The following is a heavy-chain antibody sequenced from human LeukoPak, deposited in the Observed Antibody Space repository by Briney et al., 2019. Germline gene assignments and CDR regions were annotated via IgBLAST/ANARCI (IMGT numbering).Heavy chain of an antibody. J-gene: IGHJ2*01. CDR3: TRNNWGGRYFDL. Sequence: GGSLRLSCTASGFTFSDYAMSWVRQAPGKGLEWVGFIRSKAYGGTTEYAASVKGRFTISRDDSKSIAYLQMNSLKTEDTAVYYCTRNNWGGRYFDLWGRGTLVTVSS. V-gene: IGHV3-49*04. CDR1: GFTFSDYA. CDR2: IRSKAYGGTT. D-gene: IGHD7-27*01.